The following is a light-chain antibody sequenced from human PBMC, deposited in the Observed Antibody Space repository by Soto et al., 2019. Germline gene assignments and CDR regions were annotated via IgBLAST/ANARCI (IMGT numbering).Light chain of an antibody. CDR1: QSVSSDY. Sequence: ESVFTLSPGTLSLSPGDRVTLSCRASQSVSSDYLAWYQQKPGQAPRLVIYATSRRATGIPDRFSGSGSGTDFTLTISRLEPEEFAMYYCQQYGDYNSPRYSFGQGTRLEI. J-gene: IGKJ2*03. V-gene: IGKV3-20*01. CDR2: ATS. CDR3: QQYGDYNSPRYS.